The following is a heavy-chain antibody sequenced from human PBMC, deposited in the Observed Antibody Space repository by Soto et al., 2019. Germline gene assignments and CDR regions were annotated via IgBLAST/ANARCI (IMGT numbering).Heavy chain of an antibody. CDR1: GGTFSSYA. V-gene: IGHV1-69*01. CDR3: ARSPGIVGATRGWFDP. Sequence: QVQLVQSGAEVQKPGSSVKVSCKASGGTFSSYAISWVRQAPGQGLEWMGGIIPIFGTANYAQKFQGRVTITADESTSTAYMELSSLRSEDTAVYYCARSPGIVGATRGWFDPWGQGTLVTVSS. CDR2: IIPIFGTA. D-gene: IGHD1-26*01. J-gene: IGHJ5*02.